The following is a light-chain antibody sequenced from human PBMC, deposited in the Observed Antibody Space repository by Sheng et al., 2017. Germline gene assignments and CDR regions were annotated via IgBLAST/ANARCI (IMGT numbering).Light chain of an antibody. J-gene: IGKJ1*01. CDR1: HTISSK. CDR2: GAS. V-gene: IGKV3-15*01. CDR3: QQYNNWPPWT. Sequence: EIVMTQSPVTLSVSPGERATLSCRASHTISSKLAWYQQKLGQAPRLLIHGASTRAPGIPARFTGSGSGTEFTLTISRLQSEDVAVYYCQQYNNWPPWTFGQGTKLEIK.